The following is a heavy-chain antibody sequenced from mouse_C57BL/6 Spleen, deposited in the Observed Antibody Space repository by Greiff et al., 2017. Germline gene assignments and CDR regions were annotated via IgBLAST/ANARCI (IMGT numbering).Heavy chain of an antibody. CDR3: ARRLRDWYFDV. V-gene: IGHV1-69*01. Sequence: QVQLQQPGAELVMPGASVKLSCKASGYTFTSYWMHWVKQRPGQGLEWIGAIDPSDSSTNYNQKFKGKSTLTVDKSSSTAYMQLSSLTSEDSAVYYCARRLRDWYFDVWGTGTTVTVSS. D-gene: IGHD1-1*01. CDR1: GYTFTSYW. J-gene: IGHJ1*03. CDR2: IDPSDSST.